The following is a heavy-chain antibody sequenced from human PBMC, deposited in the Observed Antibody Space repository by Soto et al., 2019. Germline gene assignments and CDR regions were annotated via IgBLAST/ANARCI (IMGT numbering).Heavy chain of an antibody. CDR1: GGSISSSNW. Sequence: TSETLSLTCAVSGGSISSSNWWSWVRQPPGKGLEWIGEIYHSGSTNYNPSLKSRVTISVDKSKNQFSLKLSSVTAADTAVYYCAGTNTEHDYGDYYYYGMDVWGQGTTVTVSS. J-gene: IGHJ6*02. CDR2: IYHSGST. D-gene: IGHD4-17*01. CDR3: AGTNTEHDYGDYYYYGMDV. V-gene: IGHV4-4*02.